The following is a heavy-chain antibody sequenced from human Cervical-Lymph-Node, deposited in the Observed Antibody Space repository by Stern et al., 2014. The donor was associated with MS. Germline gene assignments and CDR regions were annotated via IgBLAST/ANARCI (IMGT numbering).Heavy chain of an antibody. CDR1: GYTFTRYS. CDR2: INPNSGGT. D-gene: IGHD6-6*01. CDR3: ARDIRALYSSSSGLIDY. Sequence: VQLVQSGAEVKKPGASVKVSCKASGYTFTRYSMYWVRQAPGQGLEWMGIINPNSGGTSYAQKFHGRVSMTRDTSTSTVYMEMSSLRSEDTAVYYCARDIRALYSSSSGLIDYWGHGTLVTVSS. J-gene: IGHJ4*01. V-gene: IGHV1-46*03.